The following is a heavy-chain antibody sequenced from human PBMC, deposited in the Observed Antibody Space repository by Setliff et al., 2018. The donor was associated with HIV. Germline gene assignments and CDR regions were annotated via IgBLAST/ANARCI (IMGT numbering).Heavy chain of an antibody. Sequence: SETLSLTCAVSGGSIGGTHYWHWVRQPPGRGLEWIGDIHHSGDTNHNPSLKSRVTLSIDNFNNQFSLKLTSVTAADTAIYYCADPPAGLWGQGILVTVSS. CDR1: GGSIGGTHY. J-gene: IGHJ4*02. D-gene: IGHD2-21*02. CDR2: IHHSGDT. V-gene: IGHV4-4*02. CDR3: ADPPAGL.